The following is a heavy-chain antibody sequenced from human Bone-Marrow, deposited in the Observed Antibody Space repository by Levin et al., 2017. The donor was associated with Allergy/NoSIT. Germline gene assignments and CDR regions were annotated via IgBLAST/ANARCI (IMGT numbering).Heavy chain of an antibody. CDR1: GGSISSSDTYH. J-gene: IGHJ5*02. CDR2: IFTSGTT. V-gene: IGHV4-61*02. CDR3: AREVAGLGWFDP. D-gene: IGHD5-12*01. Sequence: SETLSLTCTVSGGSISSSDTYHWSWIRQPAGKGLHWIGRIFTSGTTNYDPSLKSRVTISLDTSKNQFSLNLSSVTAADTAVYYCAREVAGLGWFDPWGQGTLVTVSS.